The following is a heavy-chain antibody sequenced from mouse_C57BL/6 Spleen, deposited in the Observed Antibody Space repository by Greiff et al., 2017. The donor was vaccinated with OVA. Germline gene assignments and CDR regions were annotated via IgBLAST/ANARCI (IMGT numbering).Heavy chain of an antibody. Sequence: VHVKQSVAELVRPGASVKLSCTASGFNIKNTYMHWVKQRPEQGLEWIGRIDPANGNTKYAPKFQGKATITADTSSNTAYLQLSSLTSEDTAIYYCARPYYYGSSYPYYAMDYWGQGTSVTVSS. CDR3: ARPYYYGSSYPYYAMDY. CDR2: IDPANGNT. D-gene: IGHD1-1*01. CDR1: GFNIKNTY. J-gene: IGHJ4*01. V-gene: IGHV14-3*01.